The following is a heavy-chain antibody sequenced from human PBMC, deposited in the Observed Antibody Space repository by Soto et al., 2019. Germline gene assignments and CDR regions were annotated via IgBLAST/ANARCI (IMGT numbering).Heavy chain of an antibody. CDR1: GGSISTYY. V-gene: IGHV4-59*08. J-gene: IGHJ4*02. D-gene: IGHD2-21*02. CDR2: IYYSGST. Sequence: PETLSLTCIVSGGSISTYYWNWIRQPPGKGLEWIGYIYYSGSTNHNPSLKSRVTMSVDTSMNQFSLSLSSVTAADTAIYYCARLQRGDATSVHWGQGILVTVSS. CDR3: ARLQRGDATSVH.